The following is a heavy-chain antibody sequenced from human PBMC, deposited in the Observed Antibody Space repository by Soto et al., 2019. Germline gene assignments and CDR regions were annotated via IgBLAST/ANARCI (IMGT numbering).Heavy chain of an antibody. V-gene: IGHV3-7*01. CDR2: IKQDGSEK. CDR3: ARVKVGSGWYNYYYYYGMDV. J-gene: IGHJ6*02. Sequence: GGSLRLSCAASGFTFSSYLMSWGREAPGKGLEWVANIKQDGSEKYYVDSVKGRFTISRDNAKNSLYLQMNSLRAEDTAVYYCARVKVGSGWYNYYYYYGMDVWGQGTTVTVS. D-gene: IGHD6-19*01. CDR1: GFTFSSYL.